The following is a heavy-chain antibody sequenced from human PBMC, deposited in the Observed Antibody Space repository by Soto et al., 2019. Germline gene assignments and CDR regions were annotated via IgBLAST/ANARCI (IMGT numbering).Heavy chain of an antibody. CDR2: ISSSSSTI. Sequence: EVQLVESGGGLVQPGGSLRLSCAASGFTFSSYSMNWVRQAPGKGLEWVSCISSSSSTIFSAASVKGSFTISRYNAKNSLYLQMNRLRDENKAVNYCASALAVYDFSGCWGQGNLVTVSS. CDR3: ASALAVYDFSGC. V-gene: IGHV3-48*02. D-gene: IGHD3-3*01. CDR1: GFTFSSYS. J-gene: IGHJ4*02.